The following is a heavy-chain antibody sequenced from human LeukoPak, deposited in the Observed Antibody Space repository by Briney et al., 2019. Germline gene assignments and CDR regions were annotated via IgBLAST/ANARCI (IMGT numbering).Heavy chain of an antibody. V-gene: IGHV4-38-2*02. CDR2: IHRGGTT. Sequence: SETLSLTCTVSGDSINYASYWGWIRQTPGKGLEWIGSIHRGGTTYFNPSLKSRVTMSIDLSKNQFSLKLTSVAAADSAMYYCAKSIAVAGTWIDNWGQGTLVLVSP. CDR3: AKSIAVAGTWIDN. CDR1: GDSINYASY. J-gene: IGHJ4*02. D-gene: IGHD6-19*01.